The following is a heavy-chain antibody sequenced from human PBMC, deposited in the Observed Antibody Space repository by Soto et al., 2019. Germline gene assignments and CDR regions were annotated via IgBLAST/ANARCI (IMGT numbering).Heavy chain of an antibody. CDR2: ISAYNGNT. D-gene: IGHD2-2*01. CDR1: GYTFTSYG. J-gene: IGHJ5*02. CDR3: ARVHCSSTSCNWFDP. V-gene: IGHV1-18*01. Sequence: ASVKVSCKASGYTFTSYGISWVRQAPGQGLEWMGWISAYNGNTNYAQKLQGRVTMTTDTSTSTAYMELRSLRSDDTAVYCCARVHCSSTSCNWFDPWGQGTLVTVSS.